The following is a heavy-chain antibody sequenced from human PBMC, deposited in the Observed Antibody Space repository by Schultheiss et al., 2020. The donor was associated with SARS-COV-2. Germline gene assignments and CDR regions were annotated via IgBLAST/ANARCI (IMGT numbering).Heavy chain of an antibody. V-gene: IGHV3-49*03. CDR3: ARARWLQYYYYYYGMDV. CDR1: GFTFGDYA. Sequence: GGSLRLSCTASGFTFGDYAMSWFRQAPGKGLEWVGFIRSKAYGGTTEYAASVKGRFTISRDDSKSIAYLQMNSLKTEDTAVYYCARARWLQYYYYYYGMDVWGQGTTVTVSS. J-gene: IGHJ6*02. CDR2: IRSKAYGGTT. D-gene: IGHD5-24*01.